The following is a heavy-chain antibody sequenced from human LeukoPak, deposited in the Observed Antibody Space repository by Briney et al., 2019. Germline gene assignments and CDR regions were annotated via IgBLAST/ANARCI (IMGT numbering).Heavy chain of an antibody. D-gene: IGHD2-2*01. V-gene: IGHV3-23*01. CDR2: ISGSGGIT. Sequence: RGSLRLSCAASVFASSRYAMSSGPESPGKRVGWVSAISGSGGITYYADTVTRRFTISRDNSKNTLYLQMNSLRAENTAVYYCVRPIVSTSRYYYYGMDVWGQGTTVTVSS. CDR3: VRPIVSTSRYYYYGMDV. CDR1: VFASSRYA. J-gene: IGHJ6*02.